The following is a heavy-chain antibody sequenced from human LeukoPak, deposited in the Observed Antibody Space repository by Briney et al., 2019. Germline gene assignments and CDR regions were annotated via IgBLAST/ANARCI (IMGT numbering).Heavy chain of an antibody. V-gene: IGHV4-31*03. CDR1: GGSISSGGYY. CDR2: IYYSGST. CDR3: ARDRMEYSSSWYEYYMDV. Sequence: SETLSLTCTVSGGSISSGGYYWSWIRQHPGKGLEWIGYIYYSGSTYYNPSLKSRVTISVDTSKNQFSLKLSSVTAADTAVYYCARDRMEYSSSWYEYYMDVWGKGTTLTVSS. J-gene: IGHJ6*03. D-gene: IGHD6-13*01.